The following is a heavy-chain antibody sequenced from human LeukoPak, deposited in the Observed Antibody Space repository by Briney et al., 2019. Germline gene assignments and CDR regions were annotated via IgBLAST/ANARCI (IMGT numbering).Heavy chain of an antibody. CDR1: GFTFNKYY. D-gene: IGHD1-26*01. CDR3: ARESLRVGAAPLDI. Sequence: GGSLRLSCAASGFTFNKYYMRWVRQAPGKGLEWVAKIKEDGSEKYYVDSVKGRFTISRDNAKNSLYLQMNSLRAEDTAVYYCARESLRVGAAPLDIWGQGTMVTVSS. J-gene: IGHJ3*02. CDR2: IKEDGSEK. V-gene: IGHV3-7*01.